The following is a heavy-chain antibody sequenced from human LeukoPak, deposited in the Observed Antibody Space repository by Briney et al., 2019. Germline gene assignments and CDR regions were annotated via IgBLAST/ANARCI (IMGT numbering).Heavy chain of an antibody. D-gene: IGHD3-22*01. CDR2: IYYSGST. V-gene: IGHV4-59*01. CDR3: ARVGDSSGYYSRSYFDY. J-gene: IGHJ4*02. CDR1: GGSISSYY. Sequence: SETLSLTCTVSGGSISSYYWSWIRQPPGKGLEWIGYIYYSGSTNYNPSLKSRVTISVDTSKNQFSLKLSSVTAADTAVYYCARVGDSSGYYSRSYFDYWGQGTLVTVSS.